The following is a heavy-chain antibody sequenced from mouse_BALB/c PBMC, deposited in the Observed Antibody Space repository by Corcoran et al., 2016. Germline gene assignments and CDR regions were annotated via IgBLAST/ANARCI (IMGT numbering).Heavy chain of an antibody. D-gene: IGHD1-1*01. J-gene: IGHJ3*01. CDR3: ARSDGSSWFAY. CDR1: GYTFTNYG. CDR2: INTYTGEP. Sequence: QIQLVQSGPELRKPGETVKISCKASGYTFTNYGMNWVKQAPGKGLKWRGWINTYTGEPTYADDFKGRFAFSLVTSASTADLQINNLKNEDTATYFCARSDGSSWFAYWGQGTLVTVSA. V-gene: IGHV9-3-1*01.